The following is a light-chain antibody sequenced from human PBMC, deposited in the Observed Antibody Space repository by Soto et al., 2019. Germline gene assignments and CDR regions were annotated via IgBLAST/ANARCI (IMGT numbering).Light chain of an antibody. CDR2: SHI. CDR1: TSNIGTSA. CDR3: AAWDDSLNAPV. J-gene: IGLJ3*02. Sequence: QSVLTQPPSASGTPGQRVTISCSGTTSNIGTSAVNWYQQLPGTAPKLLIYSHIKRPSGVPDRFSGSKSGTSASLAIDGLQSEDEGDYYCAAWDDSLNAPVFGGGTKLTVL. V-gene: IGLV1-44*01.